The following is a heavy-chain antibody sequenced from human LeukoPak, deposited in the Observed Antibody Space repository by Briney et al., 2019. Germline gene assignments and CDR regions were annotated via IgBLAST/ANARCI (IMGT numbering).Heavy chain of an antibody. CDR3: ARGINNYGMDV. Sequence: GGSLRLSCAASGFTFITYGMHWVRQAPGKGLEWVALIRYDGSSKYYADSVMGRFTISRDNSKNTVYLQMNSLRAEDTAVYYCARGINNYGMDVWGQGTTVTVSS. J-gene: IGHJ6*02. CDR2: IRYDGSSK. V-gene: IGHV3-30*02. D-gene: IGHD2/OR15-2a*01. CDR1: GFTFITYG.